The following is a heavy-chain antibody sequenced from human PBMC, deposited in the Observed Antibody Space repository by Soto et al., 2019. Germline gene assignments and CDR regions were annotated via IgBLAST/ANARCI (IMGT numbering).Heavy chain of an antibody. Sequence: PGGSLRLSCAAAGFTFSSYSMNWVRQAPGKGLEWVSSISSSSSYIYYADSVKGRFTISRDNAKNSLYLQMNSLRAEDTAVYYCARDLTYYDILTGRSAGGDYWGQGTLATASS. CDR1: GFTFSSYS. CDR2: ISSSSSYI. V-gene: IGHV3-21*01. D-gene: IGHD3-9*01. J-gene: IGHJ4*02. CDR3: ARDLTYYDILTGRSAGGDY.